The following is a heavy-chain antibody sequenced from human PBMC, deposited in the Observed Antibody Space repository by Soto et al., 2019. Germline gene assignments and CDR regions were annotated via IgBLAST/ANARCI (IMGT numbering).Heavy chain of an antibody. CDR3: ASGGVAGSGTYYNDN. V-gene: IGHV3-74*01. CDR2: ISINGGST. Sequence: GGSQRLSCAASGFTFSSYWMHWVRQAPGKGLVWVSRISINGGSTSYADSVKGRFTISRDNAKNTLYLQMNSLRAEDTAVYYCASGGVAGSGTYYNDNWGRGTLVTVSS. J-gene: IGHJ4*02. CDR1: GFTFSSYW. D-gene: IGHD3-10*01.